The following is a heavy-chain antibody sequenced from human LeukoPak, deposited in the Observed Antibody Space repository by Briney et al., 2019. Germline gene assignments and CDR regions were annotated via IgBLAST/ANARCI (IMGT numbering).Heavy chain of an antibody. D-gene: IGHD3-22*01. J-gene: IGHJ4*02. Sequence: SGGSLRLSCAASGFTFSSYGMHWVRQAPGKGLEWVAVIWYDGSNKYYADSVKGRFTISRDNSKNTLYLQMNSLRAEDTALYYCAKGLGGGSGYYDPPFDYWGQGTLVTVSS. CDR3: AKGLGGGSGYYDPPFDY. V-gene: IGHV3-30*02. CDR2: IWYDGSNK. CDR1: GFTFSSYG.